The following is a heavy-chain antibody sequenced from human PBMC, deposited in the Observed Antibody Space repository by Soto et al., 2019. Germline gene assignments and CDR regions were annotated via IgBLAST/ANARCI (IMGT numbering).Heavy chain of an antibody. Sequence: QVLLVETGGGVVQPGRSLRLSCAASGFTFRTFGMHWVRQAPGKGLEWVSVIWNDGSKKFSADSVKGRFTISRDNSSNTLYLQMDSLRPEDTAVYYCVTGNQNFFDYWGQGTLVTVSS. CDR2: IWNDGSKK. CDR3: VTGNQNFFDY. D-gene: IGHD1-1*01. J-gene: IGHJ4*02. CDR1: GFTFRTFG. V-gene: IGHV3-33*01.